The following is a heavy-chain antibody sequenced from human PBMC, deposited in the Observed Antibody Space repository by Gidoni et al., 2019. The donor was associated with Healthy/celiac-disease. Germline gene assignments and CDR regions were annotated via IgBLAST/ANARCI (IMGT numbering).Heavy chain of an antibody. V-gene: IGHV4-61*02. Sequence: QVQLQESGPGLVNPSQTLSLTCTVSGGSISSGSYYWSWIRQPAGKGLEWIGRIYTSGSTNYNPSLKSRVTMSVDTSKNQFTLKLSSVTAADTAVYYCARYAVTTIXFXIWGQGTMGTVSS. CDR3: ARYAVTTIXFXI. CDR1: GGSISSGSYY. J-gene: IGHJ3*02. CDR2: IYTSGST. D-gene: IGHD4-17*01.